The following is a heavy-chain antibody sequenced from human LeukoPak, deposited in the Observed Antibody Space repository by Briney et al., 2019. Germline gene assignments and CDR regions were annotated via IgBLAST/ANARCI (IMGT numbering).Heavy chain of an antibody. V-gene: IGHV4-59*01. D-gene: IGHD1-7*01. CDR3: ARALELHYDY. CDR2: IYNSGST. CDR1: GGSISSYY. Sequence: SETLSLTCTVSGGSISSYYWNWIRQPPGKGLEWIGYIYNSGSTNYNPSLKSRVTISVDKSKNQFSLKLSSVTAADTAVYYCARALELHYDYWGQGTLVTVSS. J-gene: IGHJ4*02.